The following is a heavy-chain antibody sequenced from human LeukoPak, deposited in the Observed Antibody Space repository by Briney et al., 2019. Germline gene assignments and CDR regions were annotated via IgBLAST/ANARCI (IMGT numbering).Heavy chain of an antibody. J-gene: IGHJ6*02. Sequence: SETLSLTCAVYGGSFSGYYWSWIRQPPGKGLEWIGYIYYSGSTNYNPSLKSRVTISVDTSKNQFSLKLSSVTAADTAVYYCARDNRRQREQWLTTSYGMDVWGQGTTVTVSS. CDR3: ARDNRRQREQWLTTSYGMDV. CDR1: GGSFSGYY. D-gene: IGHD6-19*01. V-gene: IGHV4-59*01. CDR2: IYYSGST.